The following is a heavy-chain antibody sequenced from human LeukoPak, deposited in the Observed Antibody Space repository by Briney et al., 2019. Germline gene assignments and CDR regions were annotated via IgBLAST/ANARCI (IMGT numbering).Heavy chain of an antibody. Sequence: PGGSLRLSCAASGVTVSSNYMSWVRQAPRKGLEWVSVIYSGGNTYSADSVKGRFTISRDNSKNTMYLQMNSRRAEDTAVYHCARVPYDSSGFGYFDYWGQGTLVTVSS. CDR1: GVTVSSNY. J-gene: IGHJ4*02. D-gene: IGHD3-22*01. CDR3: ARVPYDSSGFGYFDY. CDR2: IYSGGNT. V-gene: IGHV3-53*01.